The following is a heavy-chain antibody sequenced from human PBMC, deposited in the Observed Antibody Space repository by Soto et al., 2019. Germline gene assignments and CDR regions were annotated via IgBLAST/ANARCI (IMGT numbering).Heavy chain of an antibody. V-gene: IGHV3-30-3*01. CDR3: ARGPSNGDYGNYCDF. CDR1: GFTFSSYA. D-gene: IGHD4-17*01. CDR2: ISNDGSNK. J-gene: IGHJ4*02. Sequence: GGSLRLSCTASGFTFSSYAMHWVRQAPGKGLEYVALISNDGSNKYYADSVRGRFTMSRDNSRDTVYLQMSSLRPEDTAVYYCARGPSNGDYGNYCDFWAQGTLVTVAS.